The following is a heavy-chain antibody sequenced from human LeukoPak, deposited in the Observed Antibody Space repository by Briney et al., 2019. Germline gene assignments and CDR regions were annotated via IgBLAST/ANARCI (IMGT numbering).Heavy chain of an antibody. J-gene: IGHJ4*02. D-gene: IGHD3-22*01. CDR1: GGTFSSYA. CDR2: IIPIFGTA. CDR3: ARRYYYDSSGYYHY. V-gene: IGHV1-69*13. Sequence: SVKVSCKASGGTFSSYAISWVRQAPGQGLEWMGGIIPIFGTANYAQTFQGRVTITADESTSTAYMELSSLRSEDTAVYYCARRYYYDSSGYYHYWGQGTLVTVSS.